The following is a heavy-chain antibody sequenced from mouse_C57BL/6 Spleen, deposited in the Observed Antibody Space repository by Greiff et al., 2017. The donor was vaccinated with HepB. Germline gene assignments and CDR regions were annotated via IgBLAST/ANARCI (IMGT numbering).Heavy chain of an antibody. Sequence: EVQLVESEGGLVQPGSSMKLSCTASGFTFSDYYMAWVRQVPEKGLEWVANINYDGSSTYYLDSLKSRFIISRDNAKNILYLQMSSLKSEYTATYYCARPPYFDYWGQGTTLTVSS. J-gene: IGHJ2*01. CDR3: ARPPYFDY. CDR2: INYDGSST. CDR1: GFTFSDYY. V-gene: IGHV5-16*01.